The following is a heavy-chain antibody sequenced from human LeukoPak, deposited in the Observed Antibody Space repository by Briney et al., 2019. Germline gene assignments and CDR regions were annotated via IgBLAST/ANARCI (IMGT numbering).Heavy chain of an antibody. CDR2: ISTSSSYT. CDR1: GFTFSDSY. V-gene: IGHV3-11*06. D-gene: IGHD2-15*01. J-gene: IGHJ3*02. CDR3: ARGAVLPARCSGGSCYSGAFAI. Sequence: GGSLRLSCAASGFTFSDSYMSWIRQAPGKGLEWVSYISTSSSYTDYADSVEGRFTISRDNAKNSLYLQMNSLRAEDTAVYYCARGAVLPARCSGGSCYSGAFAIWGQGTMVTVSS.